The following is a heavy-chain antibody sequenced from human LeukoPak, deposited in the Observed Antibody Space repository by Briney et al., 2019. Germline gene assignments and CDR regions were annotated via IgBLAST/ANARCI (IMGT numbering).Heavy chain of an antibody. Sequence: PGGSLRLSCAASEFTFSSYAMSWVRQAPGKGLEWVSAISGSGGSTYYADSVKGRFTISRDNSKNTLYLQMNSLRAEDTAVYYCAKLPDYDFWSGYFDYWGQGTLVTVSS. V-gene: IGHV3-23*01. CDR2: ISGSGGST. CDR3: AKLPDYDFWSGYFDY. D-gene: IGHD3-3*01. CDR1: EFTFSSYA. J-gene: IGHJ4*02.